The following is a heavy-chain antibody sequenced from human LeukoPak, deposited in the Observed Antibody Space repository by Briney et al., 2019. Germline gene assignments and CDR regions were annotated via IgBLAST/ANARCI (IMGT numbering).Heavy chain of an antibody. CDR3: ARQGSGNYLSPVNY. CDR2: IYYSGST. Sequence: SETLSLACTVSGGSISSSSYYWGWIRQPPGKGLEWIGTIYYSGSTYYNPSLKSRVTISVDTSKNQFSLKLSSVTAADTAVYYCARQGSGNYLSPVNYWGQGTLVTVSS. CDR1: GGSISSSSYY. J-gene: IGHJ4*02. D-gene: IGHD1-26*01. V-gene: IGHV4-39*01.